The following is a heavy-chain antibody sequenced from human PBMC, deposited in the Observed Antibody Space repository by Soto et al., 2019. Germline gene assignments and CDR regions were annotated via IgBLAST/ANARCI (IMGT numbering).Heavy chain of an antibody. D-gene: IGHD6-13*01. J-gene: IGHJ6*02. Sequence: PGGSLRLSCAASGFTFSSYSMNWVRRAPGKGLEWVSYISSSSSTIYYADSVKGRFTISRDNAKNSLYLKMNSLRDEDTAVYYCARDRPWQQLVRTYYYYGMDVWGQGTTVTVSS. CDR2: ISSSSSTI. CDR3: ARDRPWQQLVRTYYYYGMDV. V-gene: IGHV3-48*02. CDR1: GFTFSSYS.